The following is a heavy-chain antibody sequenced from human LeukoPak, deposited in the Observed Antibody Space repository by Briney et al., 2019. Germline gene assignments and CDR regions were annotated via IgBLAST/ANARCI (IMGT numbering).Heavy chain of an antibody. CDR2: IIPIFGTA. CDR1: GGTFSSYA. CDR3: ARDREAGSSWTFDY. V-gene: IGHV1-69*05. D-gene: IGHD6-13*01. J-gene: IGHJ4*02. Sequence: SVKVSCKASGGTFSSYAISWVRQAPGQGLEWMGGIIPIFGTANYARKFQGRVTITTDESTSTAYMELSSLRSEDTAVYYCARDREAGSSWTFDYWGQGTLVTVSS.